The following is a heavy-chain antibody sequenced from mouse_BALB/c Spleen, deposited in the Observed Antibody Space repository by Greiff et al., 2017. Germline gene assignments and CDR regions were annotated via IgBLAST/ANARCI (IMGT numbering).Heavy chain of an antibody. CDR1: GFSLTSYG. V-gene: IGHV2-2*01. D-gene: IGHD2-2*01. CDR3: AREDGYAWFAY. J-gene: IGHJ3*01. CDR2: IWSGGST. Sequence: VQLVESGPGLVQPSQSLSITCTVSGFSLTSYGVHWVRQSPGKGLEWLGVIWSGGSTDYNAAFISRLSISKDNSKSQVFLKMNSLQTDDTARYYCAREDGYAWFAYWGQGTLVTVSA.